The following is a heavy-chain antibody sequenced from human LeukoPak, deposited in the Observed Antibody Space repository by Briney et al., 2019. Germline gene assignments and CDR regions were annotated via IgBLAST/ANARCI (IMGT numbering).Heavy chain of an antibody. CDR1: GFTFSSYA. D-gene: IGHD2-15*01. Sequence: GRSLRLSCAASGFTFSSYAMHLVRQAPGKGLEWVAVISYDGSDKYYADSVKGRFTISRDNSKNTLYLQMNSLRAEDTAVYYCASGHRGPYYFDYWGQGTLVTVSS. J-gene: IGHJ4*02. CDR3: ASGHRGPYYFDY. CDR2: ISYDGSDK. V-gene: IGHV3-30-3*01.